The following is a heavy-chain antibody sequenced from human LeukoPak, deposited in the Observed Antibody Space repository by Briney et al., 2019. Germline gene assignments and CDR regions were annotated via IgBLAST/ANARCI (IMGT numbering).Heavy chain of an antibody. V-gene: IGHV4-31*03. CDR3: ARRKVITFDY. CDR1: GGSISSGGYY. J-gene: IGHJ4*02. D-gene: IGHD3-22*01. CDR2: SYYSGST. Sequence: PSETLSLTCTVSGGSISSGGYYWSWIRQHPGKGLEWIGYSYYSGSTYYNPSLKSRVTISVDTSKNQFSLKLSSVTAADTAVYYCARRKVITFDYWGQGTLVTVSS.